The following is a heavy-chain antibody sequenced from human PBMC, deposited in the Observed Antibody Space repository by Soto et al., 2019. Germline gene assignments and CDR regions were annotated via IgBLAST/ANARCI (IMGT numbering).Heavy chain of an antibody. CDR3: ASYDILTGYQIGTFDY. D-gene: IGHD3-9*01. CDR1: GGSISSYY. J-gene: IGHJ4*02. Sequence: PSETLSLTCNVSGGSISSYYWSWIRQPPGKGLEWIGFIYYSGSTDYNPSLKSRASVSIDTSKNQFSLNLTSVTAADTAVYYCASYDILTGYQIGTFDYWGQGTLVTVSS. V-gene: IGHV4-59*08. CDR2: IYYSGST.